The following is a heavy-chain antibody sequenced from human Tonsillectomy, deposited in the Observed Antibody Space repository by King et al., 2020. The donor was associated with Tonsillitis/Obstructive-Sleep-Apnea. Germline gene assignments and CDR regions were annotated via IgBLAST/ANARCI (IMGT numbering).Heavy chain of an antibody. CDR1: GYTFTSYG. CDR2: ISAYNGNT. V-gene: IGHV1-18*01. Sequence: QLVQSGAEVKKPGASVKVSCKASGYTFTSYGISWARQAPGQGLEWMGWISAYNGNTNYAQKLQGRVTMTTDTSTSTAYMELRSLRSDDTAVYYCAREITIFGVVIRGYGMDVWGQGTTVTVSS. CDR3: AREITIFGVVIRGYGMDV. D-gene: IGHD3-3*01. J-gene: IGHJ6*02.